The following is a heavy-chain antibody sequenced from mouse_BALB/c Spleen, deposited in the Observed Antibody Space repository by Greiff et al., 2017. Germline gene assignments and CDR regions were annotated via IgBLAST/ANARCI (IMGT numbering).Heavy chain of an antibody. J-gene: IGHJ2*01. V-gene: IGHV1-18*01. CDR3: ARKRIYYGNYDY. CDR2: INPNNGGT. CDR1: GYTFTDYN. D-gene: IGHD2-1*01. Sequence: DVQLQESGPELVKPGASVKIPCKASGYTFTDYNMDWVKQSHGKSLEWIGDINPNNGGTIYNQKFKGKATLTVDKSSSTAYMELRSLTSEDTAVYYCARKRIYYGNYDYWGQGTTLTVSS.